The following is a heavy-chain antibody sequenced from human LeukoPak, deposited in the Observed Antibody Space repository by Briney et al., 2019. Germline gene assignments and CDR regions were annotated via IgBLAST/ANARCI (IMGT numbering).Heavy chain of an antibody. J-gene: IGHJ6*04. CDR2: IRYDGSNK. CDR1: GFTFSSYG. Sequence: PGGSLRLSCAASGFTFSSYGMHWVRQAPGKGLEWVAFIRYDGSNKYYADSVKGRFTISRDNSKNTLYLQMNSLRAEDTAVYYCAKGPVPAAMSLVDVWGKGTTVTVSS. V-gene: IGHV3-30*02. CDR3: AKGPVPAAMSLVDV. D-gene: IGHD2-2*01.